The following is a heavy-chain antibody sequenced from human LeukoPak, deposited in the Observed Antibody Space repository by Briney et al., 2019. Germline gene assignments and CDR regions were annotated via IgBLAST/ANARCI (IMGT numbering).Heavy chain of an antibody. J-gene: IGHJ4*02. CDR2: ISDSGRSV. V-gene: IGHV3-23*01. Sequence: GGSLRLSCAASGFTFSNYPMSWVRQAPGKGLEWVSTISDSGRSVFYIDSVKGRFTISGDNSRNTLYLRMNSLTAEDTAIYFCAGVDWSVWGQGSLVTVSS. CDR1: GFTFSNYP. D-gene: IGHD3-9*01. CDR3: AGVDWSV.